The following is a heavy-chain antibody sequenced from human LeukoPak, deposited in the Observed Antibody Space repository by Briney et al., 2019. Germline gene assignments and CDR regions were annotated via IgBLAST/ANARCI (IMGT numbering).Heavy chain of an antibody. J-gene: IGHJ4*02. V-gene: IGHV4-39*07. Sequence: PSETLSLTCTVSGGSISSSSYYWGWIRQPPGKGLEWIGSIYYSGSTYYNPSLKSRVTISVDTSKNQFSLKLSSVTAADTAVYYCARVGVFGYCTRGSCHSPLDYWGQGTLVTVSS. CDR1: GGSISSSSYY. D-gene: IGHD2-15*01. CDR2: IYYSGST. CDR3: ARVGVFGYCTRGSCHSPLDY.